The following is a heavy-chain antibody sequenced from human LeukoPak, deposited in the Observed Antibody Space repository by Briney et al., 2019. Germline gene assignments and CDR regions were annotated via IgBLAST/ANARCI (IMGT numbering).Heavy chain of an antibody. J-gene: IGHJ4*02. Sequence: GGSLRLSCAASGFTFSSYSMNWVRQAPGKGLEWVSSISSSSSYIYYADSVKGRFTISRDNAKNSLYLQMNSLRAEDTAVYYCARARYYYGSGSYYHFDYWGQGTLVTVSS. V-gene: IGHV3-21*01. CDR1: GFTFSSYS. D-gene: IGHD3-10*01. CDR2: ISSSSSYI. CDR3: ARARYYYGSGSYYHFDY.